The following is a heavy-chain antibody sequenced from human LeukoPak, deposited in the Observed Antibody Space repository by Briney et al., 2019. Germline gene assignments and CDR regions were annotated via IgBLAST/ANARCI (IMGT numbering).Heavy chain of an antibody. CDR2: ISGSGGST. CDR1: EFTFSSYT. V-gene: IGHV3-23*01. CDR3: AKGELGTFDYYFYMDV. J-gene: IGHJ6*03. Sequence: GGSLRLSCAASEFTFSSYTMNWVRQAPGKGLEWVSAISGSGGSTYYADSARGRFTISRDNSKNTLYLQMNSLRAEDTAVYYCAKGELGTFDYYFYMDVWGKGTTVTVSS. D-gene: IGHD7-27*01.